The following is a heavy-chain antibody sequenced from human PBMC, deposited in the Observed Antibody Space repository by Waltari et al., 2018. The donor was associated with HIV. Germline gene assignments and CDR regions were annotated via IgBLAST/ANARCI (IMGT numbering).Heavy chain of an antibody. D-gene: IGHD3-3*01. V-gene: IGHV3-7*01. CDR2: IKQDGSEK. CDR1: GFTFETYW. J-gene: IGHJ4*02. CDR3: VRARFGASPFLYFEY. Sequence: EVQLVESGGGLVQPGGSLRLSCAASGFTFETYWMSWVRQSPGKGLEWMANIKQDGSEKYYADSVKGRFTISRDNAKSSVYLQMNSLRDEDMAVYYCVRARFGASPFLYFEYWGQGTLVTVSS.